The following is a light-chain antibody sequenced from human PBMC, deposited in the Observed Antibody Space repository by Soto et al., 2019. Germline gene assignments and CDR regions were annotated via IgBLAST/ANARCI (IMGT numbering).Light chain of an antibody. V-gene: IGKV1-9*01. CDR2: AAS. J-gene: IGKJ2*01. CDR3: QQLNSYPQSVT. Sequence: DIQLTQSPSFLSASVGDRVTITCRASQGISSYLAWYQQKPGKAPKLLLYAASTLQSGVPSRFSGSGSGTEFTLTISSLQPEDFATYYCQQLNSYPQSVTFGQGTKLEIK. CDR1: QGISSY.